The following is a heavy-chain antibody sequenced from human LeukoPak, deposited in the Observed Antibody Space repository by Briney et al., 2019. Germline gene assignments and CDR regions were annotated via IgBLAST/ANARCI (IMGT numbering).Heavy chain of an antibody. CDR3: AKDGYSSSRGPFDY. Sequence: GGSLRLSCAASGFTFSSYGMHWVRQAPGKGLEWVAFIRYDGSNKYYADSVKGRFTISGDNSKNTLYLQMNSLRAEGTAVYYCAKDGYSSSRGPFDYWGQGTLVTVSS. V-gene: IGHV3-30*02. CDR1: GFTFSSYG. J-gene: IGHJ4*02. D-gene: IGHD6-13*01. CDR2: IRYDGSNK.